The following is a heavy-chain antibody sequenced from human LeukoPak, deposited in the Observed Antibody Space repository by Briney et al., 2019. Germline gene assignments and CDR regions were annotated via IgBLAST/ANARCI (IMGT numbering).Heavy chain of an antibody. CDR2: IYHSGSI. V-gene: IGHV4-30-2*01. D-gene: IGHD3-22*01. CDR1: GGSISSGGYS. J-gene: IGHJ4*02. Sequence: SETLSLTCAVSGGSISSGGYSWSWIRQPPGKGLEWIGYIYHSGSIYYNPSLKSRVTISVDRSKNQFSLKLSSVTAADTAVYYCARDGGSGFFDYWGQGTLVTVSS. CDR3: ARDGGSGFFDY.